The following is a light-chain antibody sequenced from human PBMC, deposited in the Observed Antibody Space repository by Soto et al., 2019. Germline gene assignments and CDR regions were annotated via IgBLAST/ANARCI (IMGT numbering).Light chain of an antibody. CDR3: QHCDTYWP. CDR1: QSISNW. Sequence: IRMTQSPSTLPASVGDRVTITCRASQSISNWLAWYQQKPGKAPRLLISDASTLESGVPSRFSGSGSGTEFTLTITGLQPDDFATYHCQHCDTYWPFGQGTKVDIK. CDR2: DAS. J-gene: IGKJ1*01. V-gene: IGKV1-5*01.